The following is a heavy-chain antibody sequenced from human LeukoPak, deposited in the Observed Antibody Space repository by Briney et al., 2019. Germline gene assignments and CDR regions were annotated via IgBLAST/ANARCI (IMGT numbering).Heavy chain of an antibody. D-gene: IGHD3-9*01. CDR1: GFTFSSYS. Sequence: GGSLRLSCAASGFTFSSYSMNWVRQAPGKGLEWVSSISSSSSYIYYADSVKGRVTISRDNAKNSLYLQMNSLRAEDTAVYYCARDGEYDDILTGYYNLEYFQHWGQGTLVTVSS. CDR3: ARDGEYDDILTGYYNLEYFQH. CDR2: ISSSSSYI. J-gene: IGHJ1*01. V-gene: IGHV3-21*01.